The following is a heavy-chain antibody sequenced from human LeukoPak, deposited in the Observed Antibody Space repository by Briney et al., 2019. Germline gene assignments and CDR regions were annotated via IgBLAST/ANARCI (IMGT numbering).Heavy chain of an antibody. CDR3: ATRPLPAAAMIYFDY. J-gene: IGHJ4*02. Sequence: ASVKVSCKVSGYTLTELSMHWVRQAPGKGLEWMGGFDPEDGETIYAQKFQGRVTMTEDTSTDTAYMELSSLRSEDTAVYYCATRPLPAAAMIYFDYWAREPRSPSPQ. CDR1: GYTLTELS. CDR2: FDPEDGET. V-gene: IGHV1-24*01. D-gene: IGHD2-2*01.